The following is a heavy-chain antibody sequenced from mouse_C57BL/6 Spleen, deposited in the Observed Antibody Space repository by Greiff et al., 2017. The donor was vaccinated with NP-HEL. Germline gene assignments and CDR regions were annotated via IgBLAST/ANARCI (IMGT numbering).Heavy chain of an antibody. D-gene: IGHD1-1*01. V-gene: IGHV1-22*01. CDR2: INPNNGGT. J-gene: IGHJ2*01. CDR1: GYTFTDYN. Sequence: EVQLQQSGPELVKPGASVKMSCKASGYTFTDYNMHWVKQSHGKSLEWIGYINPNNGGTSYNQKFKGKATLTVNKSSSTAYMELRSLTSEDSAVYYCERGITTVVATDYWGQGTTLTVSS. CDR3: ERGITTVVATDY.